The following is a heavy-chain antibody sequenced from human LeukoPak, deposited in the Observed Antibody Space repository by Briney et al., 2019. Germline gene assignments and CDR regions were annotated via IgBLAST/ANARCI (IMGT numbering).Heavy chain of an antibody. CDR1: DYSFCSYC. CDR2: VSVFNCKT. J-gene: IGHJ3*02. D-gene: IGHD3-10*01. CDR3: ARDTSYYYGSGSYYIPRDALDI. Sequence: GAPVKGSCKGFDYSFCSYCNSWGRQGPGQGLEWMGWVSVFNCKTNYPQNLQGRVTLTTDTSTNTAYMELRGLRSDDTAVYFCARDTSYYYGSGSYYIPRDALDIWGQGTMVTVSS. V-gene: IGHV1-18*01.